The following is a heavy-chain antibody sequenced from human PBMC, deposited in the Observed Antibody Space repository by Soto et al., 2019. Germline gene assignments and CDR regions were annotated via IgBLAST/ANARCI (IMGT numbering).Heavy chain of an antibody. J-gene: IGHJ3*02. D-gene: IGHD3-3*01. CDR1: GYTFTSYD. CDR2: MNPNSGNT. CDR3: ASPARNYDFWSGYSFDI. V-gene: IGHV1-8*01. Sequence: QVQLVQSGAEVKKPGASVKVSCKASGYTFTSYDINWVRQATGQGLEWMGWMNPNSGNTGYAQKFQGRFTTTRNTSISTAYMELSSLRSEDTAVYYCASPARNYDFWSGYSFDIWGQGTMVTVSS.